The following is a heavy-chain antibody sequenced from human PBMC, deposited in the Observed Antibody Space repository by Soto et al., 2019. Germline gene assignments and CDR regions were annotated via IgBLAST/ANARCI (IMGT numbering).Heavy chain of an antibody. D-gene: IGHD2-15*01. CDR1: GFTFSTYW. Sequence: AGGALRLSCAASGFTFSTYWMSLGRPAPGKGPGCLANIKEDGSEKYYVDSLKGRFTISRDNAKNSLYVQMNSLRVEDTAVYYCARGGIGYCCCEACLYTGFAISGQRSMVTGSS. CDR3: ARGGIGYCCCEACLYTGFAI. J-gene: IGHJ3*02. V-gene: IGHV3-7*02. CDR2: IKEDGSEK.